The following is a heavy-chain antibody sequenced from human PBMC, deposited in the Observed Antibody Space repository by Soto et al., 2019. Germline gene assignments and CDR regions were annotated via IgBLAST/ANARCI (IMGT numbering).Heavy chain of an antibody. CDR3: ARIRYCSTINCPFDY. D-gene: IGHD2-2*01. CDR2: IYPRDSDT. J-gene: IGHJ4*02. V-gene: IGHV5-51*01. CDR1: VGKLSSSW. Sequence: ISGKRCVGKLSSSWSGPVRSITGKGLEWMAIIYPRDSDTRYSPSFQGQVTISADKSISTAYLQWSGLKASDTAMYYCARIRYCSTINCPFDYWGQGTLVTVSS.